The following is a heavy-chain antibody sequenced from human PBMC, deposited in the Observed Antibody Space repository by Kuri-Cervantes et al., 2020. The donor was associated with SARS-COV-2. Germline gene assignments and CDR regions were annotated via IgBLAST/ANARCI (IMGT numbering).Heavy chain of an antibody. V-gene: IGHV1-69*04. CDR1: GGTFRNYA. CDR3: ARGSEAVDY. J-gene: IGHJ4*02. D-gene: IGHD3-3*01. CDR2: IIPILSIT. Sequence: SVKVSCKASGGTFRNYAISWVRQAPGQGLEWMGRIIPILSITNYAQEFHDRVTFSADKSTTTVYMELSSLRSEDTAVYYCARGSEAVDYWGQGTLVTVSS.